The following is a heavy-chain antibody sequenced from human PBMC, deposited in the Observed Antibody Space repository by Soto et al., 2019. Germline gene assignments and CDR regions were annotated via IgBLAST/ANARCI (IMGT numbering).Heavy chain of an antibody. Sequence: QVQLVESGGGVVQPGRSLRLSCAASGFSFSYYAMHWVRQAPGKGLEWVAVIAYDASKKYYADSVKGRFTISRDNSKNTLYLQMNSLRDEDTAVYYCASPNCSGGSRYLTEYFQHWGQGTLVTVSS. V-gene: IGHV3-30*03. J-gene: IGHJ1*01. D-gene: IGHD2-15*01. CDR2: IAYDASKK. CDR3: ASPNCSGGSRYLTEYFQH. CDR1: GFSFSYYA.